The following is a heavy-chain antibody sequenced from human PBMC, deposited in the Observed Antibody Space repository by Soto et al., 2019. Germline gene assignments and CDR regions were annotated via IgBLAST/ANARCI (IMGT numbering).Heavy chain of an antibody. CDR3: AKDSGRGYNYGQHWFGP. Sequence: QVQLVESGGGVVQPGRSLRLSCAASGFTFSSYGMHWVRQAPGKGLEWVALISYDGTNKYYADSVKGRFTISRDNSKNTLYLQMNRLRAEDTAVYYCAKDSGRGYNYGQHWFGPWGQGTLVTVSS. CDR1: GFTFSSYG. CDR2: ISYDGTNK. J-gene: IGHJ5*02. D-gene: IGHD5-18*01. V-gene: IGHV3-30*18.